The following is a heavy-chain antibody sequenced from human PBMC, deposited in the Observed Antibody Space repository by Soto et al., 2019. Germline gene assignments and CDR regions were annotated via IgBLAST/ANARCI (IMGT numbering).Heavy chain of an antibody. J-gene: IGHJ4*02. Sequence: QVQLVESGGGVVQPGRSLRLSCAASGFTFSRYGVHCVRQAPGKGLEWVAVIWYDGSNKYYADSVKGRFTISKDNSKNKLDMQMNRLRAEDTAVYYCARGITMVRGLIMGLHYWGQGTLVTVSS. V-gene: IGHV3-33*01. CDR3: ARGITMVRGLIMGLHY. CDR1: GFTFSRYG. D-gene: IGHD3-10*01. CDR2: IWYDGSNK.